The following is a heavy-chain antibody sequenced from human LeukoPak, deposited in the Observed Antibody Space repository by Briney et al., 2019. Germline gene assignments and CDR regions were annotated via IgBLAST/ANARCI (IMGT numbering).Heavy chain of an antibody. Sequence: GESLKISCKGSGYSFTSYWIGWVRQMPGKGLEWVGIIYPGDSDTRYSPSFQGQVTISADKSISTAYLQWSSLKASDTAMYYCARYYCSSTSCYGSHDAFDIWGQGTMVTVSS. D-gene: IGHD2-2*01. V-gene: IGHV5-51*01. CDR2: IYPGDSDT. CDR1: GYSFTSYW. CDR3: ARYYCSSTSCYGSHDAFDI. J-gene: IGHJ3*02.